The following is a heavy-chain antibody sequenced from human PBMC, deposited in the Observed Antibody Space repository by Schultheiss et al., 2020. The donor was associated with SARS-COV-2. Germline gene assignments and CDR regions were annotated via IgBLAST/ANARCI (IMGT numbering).Heavy chain of an antibody. J-gene: IGHJ3*02. D-gene: IGHD6-6*01. CDR2: IYYSGST. CDR1: GGSISSGGYY. CDR3: AREDASSSHAFDI. V-gene: IGHV4-61*08. Sequence: SETLSLTCTVSGGSISSGGYYWSWIRQHPGKGLEWIGYIYYSGSTNYNPSLKSRVTMSVDTSKNQFSLKLSSVTAADTAVYYCAREDASSSHAFDIWGQGTMVTVSS.